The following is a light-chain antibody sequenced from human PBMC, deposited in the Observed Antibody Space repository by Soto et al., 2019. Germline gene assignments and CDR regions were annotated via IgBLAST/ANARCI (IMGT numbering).Light chain of an antibody. V-gene: IGKV3D-20*02. CDR2: DAS. CDR3: QQRSNWPIT. J-gene: IGKJ5*01. Sequence: EIVLTQSPATLSLSPGERATLSCGASQSVSSSYLAWYQQKPGLAPRLLIYDASSRATGIPDRFSGSGSGTDFTLTISRLEPEDFAVYYCQQRSNWPITFGQGTRLEIK. CDR1: QSVSSSY.